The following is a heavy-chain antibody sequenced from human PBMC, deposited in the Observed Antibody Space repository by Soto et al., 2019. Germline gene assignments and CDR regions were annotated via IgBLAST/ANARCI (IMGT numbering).Heavy chain of an antibody. CDR2: FYYSGLT. CDR1: GCSMITYY. Sequence: SETLSLTCAFSGCSMITYYWSWIRQPPGKGLEWIGYFYYSGLTNYNPSLKSRVTISLDTSKNQFSLKLSSVIAADTAVYFCARGNTHGYYYMDVWGRGTTVTVSS. D-gene: IGHD3-22*01. V-gene: IGHV4-59*08. J-gene: IGHJ6*03. CDR3: ARGNTHGYYYMDV.